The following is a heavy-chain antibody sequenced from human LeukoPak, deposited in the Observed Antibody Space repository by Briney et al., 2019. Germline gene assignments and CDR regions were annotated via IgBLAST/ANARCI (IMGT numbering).Heavy chain of an antibody. CDR2: ISSSSSYI. Sequence: KPGGSLRLSCAASGFTFSSYSMNWVRQAPGKGLEWVSSISSSSSYIYYADSVKGRFTISRDNAKNSLYLQMNSLRAEDTAVYYCARDWRGVGGAFDIWGQGTMVTVSS. CDR1: GFTFSSYS. CDR3: ARDWRGVGGAFDI. D-gene: IGHD3-10*01. V-gene: IGHV3-21*01. J-gene: IGHJ3*02.